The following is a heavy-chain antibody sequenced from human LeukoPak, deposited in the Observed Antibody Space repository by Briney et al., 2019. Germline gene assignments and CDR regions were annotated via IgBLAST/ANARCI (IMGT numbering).Heavy chain of an antibody. Sequence: ASVKVSCKASGYTFTSYGISWVRQAPGQGLEGMGWISAYNGNTNYAQKLQGRVTMTTDTSTSTAYMELRSLRSDDTAVYYCARVGITIFGVVTHNWFDPWGQGTLVTVSS. CDR2: ISAYNGNT. J-gene: IGHJ5*02. V-gene: IGHV1-18*01. D-gene: IGHD3-3*01. CDR1: GYTFTSYG. CDR3: ARVGITIFGVVTHNWFDP.